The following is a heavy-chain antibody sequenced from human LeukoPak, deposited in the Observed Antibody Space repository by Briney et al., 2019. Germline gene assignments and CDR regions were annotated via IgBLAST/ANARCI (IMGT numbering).Heavy chain of an antibody. CDR1: GDSISSNNYY. J-gene: IGHJ4*02. CDR3: ARLGGDYGY. CDR2: IYYTGAT. D-gene: IGHD4-17*01. Sequence: SETLSLTCTVSGDSISSNNYYWGWIRQPPGKGLEWIVSIYYTGATYYNPSLKSRVTISVDTSKNQFSLKLSSVTAADTAVYYCARLGGDYGYWGQGTLVTVSS. V-gene: IGHV4-39*07.